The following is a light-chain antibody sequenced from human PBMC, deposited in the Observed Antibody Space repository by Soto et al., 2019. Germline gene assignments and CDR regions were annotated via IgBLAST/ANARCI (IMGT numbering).Light chain of an antibody. J-gene: IGKJ4*01. CDR3: QQYNDWPPA. Sequence: EIVLTQSPGTLSLSPGERAPLSCRASQSVSSKLVWYQQKPGQAPRFLIYGASTRATGIPARFRGSGSGTEFTLTIDSLQSEDFAVYYCQQYNDWPPAFGGGTKVDIK. V-gene: IGKV3-15*01. CDR2: GAS. CDR1: QSVSSK.